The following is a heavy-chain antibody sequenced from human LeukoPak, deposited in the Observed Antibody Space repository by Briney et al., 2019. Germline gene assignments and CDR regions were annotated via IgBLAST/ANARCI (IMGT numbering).Heavy chain of an antibody. CDR3: ARLRTRDGYDFDY. Sequence: RPLETLSFTCTVSGGSISRSSYFWGWIRQPPGKGLEWIGRIYYSGSTDYNPSLKGRVTIYLDTSKNQFSLKLSSVTAADTAVYYCARLRTRDGYDFDYWGQGTLVMVSS. D-gene: IGHD5-24*01. J-gene: IGHJ4*02. CDR1: GGSISRSSYF. V-gene: IGHV4-39*01. CDR2: IYYSGST.